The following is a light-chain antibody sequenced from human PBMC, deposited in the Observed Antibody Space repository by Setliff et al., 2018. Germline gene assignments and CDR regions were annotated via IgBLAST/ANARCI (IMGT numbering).Light chain of an antibody. V-gene: IGLV2-14*03. J-gene: IGLJ2*01. CDR2: DVS. CDR3: SSYTSISTLVV. Sequence: QSVLTQPASVSGSPGQSISISCTGTSSDVGGYNYVSWYQQHPGKAPKLLISDVSHRPSGVSNRFSGSKSGNTASLTISGLQAEDEADYYCSSYTSISTLVVFGGGTKVTVL. CDR1: SSDVGGYNY.